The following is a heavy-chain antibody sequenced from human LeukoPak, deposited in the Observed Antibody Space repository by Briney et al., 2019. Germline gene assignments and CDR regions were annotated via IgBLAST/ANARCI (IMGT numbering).Heavy chain of an antibody. CDR2: IYYTAGS. V-gene: IGHV4-30-4*08. D-gene: IGHD1-26*01. J-gene: IGHJ4*02. CDR1: GGSVTADNYF. CDR3: GRGLRYSESYVDEY. Sequence: SETLSLTCTVSGGSVTADNYFWSWTRQPPGEGLEWIGYIYYTAGSYYNPSLKSRVTMSIDASTNQFSLKLNSVTAADTAVYHCGRGLRYSESYVDEYWGLGTLVTVSS.